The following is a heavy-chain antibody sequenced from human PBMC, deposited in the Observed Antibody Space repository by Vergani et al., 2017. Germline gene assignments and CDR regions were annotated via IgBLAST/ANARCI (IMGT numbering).Heavy chain of an antibody. D-gene: IGHD6-19*01. V-gene: IGHV3-11*01. J-gene: IGHJ4*02. CDR2: ISSSCSTI. Sequence: VQLLESGGGLVQPGGSLRLSCAASGFTFSDYYMSWIRQAPGKGLEWVSYISSSCSTIYYADSVKGRFTISRDNAKNSLYLQMKSLRAEDTAVYYCASPGYSSGWYFVFDYWGQGTLVTVSS. CDR1: GFTFSDYY. CDR3: ASPGYSSGWYFVFDY.